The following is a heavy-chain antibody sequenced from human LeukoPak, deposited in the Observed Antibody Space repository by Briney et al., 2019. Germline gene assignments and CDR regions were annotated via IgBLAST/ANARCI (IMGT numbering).Heavy chain of an antibody. Sequence: GGSLRLSCEGSGFIFSNYWMSWVRQAPGKGLEWVANIQQHGSETYYGDSVKGRFTISRDNAKNSLYLQMNSLRAEDTAVYYCAREPFWSGYYSNLHFDYWGQGTLVTVSS. CDR1: GFIFSNYW. CDR2: IQQHGSET. CDR3: AREPFWSGYYSNLHFDY. J-gene: IGHJ4*02. V-gene: IGHV3-7*01. D-gene: IGHD3-3*01.